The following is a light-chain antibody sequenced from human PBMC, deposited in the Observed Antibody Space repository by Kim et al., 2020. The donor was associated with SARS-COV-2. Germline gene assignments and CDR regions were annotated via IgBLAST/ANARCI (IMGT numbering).Light chain of an antibody. J-gene: IGLJ3*02. CDR3: QVWDTSNNYVRV. Sequence: SYELTQPPSVSVAPGTTARITCGGSHIETKSVHWYQQKSGQAPVLVISFDSDRPSGVPERFSGSNSGNTAALTISRVEVEDEADYYCQVWDTSNNYVRVFGGGTKLTVL. CDR1: HIETKS. V-gene: IGLV3-21*04. CDR2: FDS.